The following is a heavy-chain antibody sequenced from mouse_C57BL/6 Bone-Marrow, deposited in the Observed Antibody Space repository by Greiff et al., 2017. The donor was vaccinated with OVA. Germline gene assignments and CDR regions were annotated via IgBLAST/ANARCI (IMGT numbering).Heavy chain of an antibody. D-gene: IGHD1-1*01. Sequence: VQLKESGPGLVQPSQSLSITCTVSGFSLTSYGVHWVRQSPGKGLEWLGVIWSGGSTDYNAAFISRLSISKDNSKSQVFFKMNSLQADDTAIYYCASLITTVVATEAMDYWGQGTSVTVSS. V-gene: IGHV2-2*01. CDR1: GFSLTSYG. CDR2: IWSGGST. CDR3: ASLITTVVATEAMDY. J-gene: IGHJ4*01.